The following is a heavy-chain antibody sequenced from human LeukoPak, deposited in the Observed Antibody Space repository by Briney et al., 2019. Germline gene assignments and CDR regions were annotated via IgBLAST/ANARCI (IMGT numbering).Heavy chain of an antibody. CDR2: ISESGGST. J-gene: IGHJ4*02. CDR1: GFIFSSYA. CDR3: AKDRGSSWYGTSDY. Sequence: GGSLRLSCAASGFIFSSYAMSWVRQTPGKGLEWVSRISESGGSTYYADSVKGRFTISRDNSKSTLYLQMNSLRAEDTAVYYCAKDRGSSWYGTSDYWGQGTLVTASS. V-gene: IGHV3-23*01. D-gene: IGHD6-13*01.